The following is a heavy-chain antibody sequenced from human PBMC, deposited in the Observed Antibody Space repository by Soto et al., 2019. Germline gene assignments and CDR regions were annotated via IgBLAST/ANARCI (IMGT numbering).Heavy chain of an antibody. CDR2: ISGSGGST. Sequence: PGGSLRLSCAASGFTFSSYAMSWVRQAPGKGLEWVSAISGSGGSTYYADSVKGRFTISRDNSKNTLYLQMNSLRAEDTAVYYCSKDGWADCSGGSCYNNIWGQGTMVTVS. J-gene: IGHJ3*02. CDR3: SKDGWADCSGGSCYNNI. V-gene: IGHV3-23*01. D-gene: IGHD2-15*01. CDR1: GFTFSSYA.